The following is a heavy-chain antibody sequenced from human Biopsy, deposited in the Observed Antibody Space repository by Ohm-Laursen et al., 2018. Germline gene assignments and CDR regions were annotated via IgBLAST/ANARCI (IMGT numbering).Heavy chain of an antibody. V-gene: IGHV4-59*08. CDR2: IHYTGHI. CDR3: ARNRVDVVKVTTIGWNFDL. D-gene: IGHD5-12*01. CDR1: GDTISTYY. J-gene: IGHJ2*01. Sequence: SETLSLTCFVSGDTISTYYWNWIRQTPGKGLEWIGYIHYTGHIRINPSLNSRATISVDTSKDQFSLKLSSLTAADTAIYYCARNRVDVVKVTTIGWNFDLWGRGTLVTVS.